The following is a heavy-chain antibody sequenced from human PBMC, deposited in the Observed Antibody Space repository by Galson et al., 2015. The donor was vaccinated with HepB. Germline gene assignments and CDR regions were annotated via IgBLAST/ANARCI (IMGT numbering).Heavy chain of an antibody. CDR1: GFSLTSNAVG. CDR3: AHGSGWLFDY. CDR2: IYWDDDN. V-gene: IGHV2-5*02. J-gene: IGHJ4*02. D-gene: IGHD6-19*01. Sequence: PALVKPTQTLTLTCTFSGFSLTSNAVGVGWIRQPPGKALEWLALIYWDDDNHYSPSLKSRLSITKDTSENQVVLTMTNMDPVDTATYYCAHGSGWLFDYWGQGTLVTVSS.